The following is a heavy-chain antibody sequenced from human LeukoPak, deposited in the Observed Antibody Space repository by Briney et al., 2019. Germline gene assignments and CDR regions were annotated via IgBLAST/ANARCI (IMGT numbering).Heavy chain of an antibody. CDR3: ARVVNSGYVDY. D-gene: IGHD3-22*01. Sequence: SETLSLTCTVSGVSISSSTYYWGWIRQPPGKGLEWIGSIYFTGSTYYNPSLTSRVAISVDTSKTQFSLKLSSVTAADTAVYYCARVVNSGYVDYWGQGTLVTVSS. V-gene: IGHV4-39*07. CDR1: GVSISSSTYY. J-gene: IGHJ4*02. CDR2: IYFTGST.